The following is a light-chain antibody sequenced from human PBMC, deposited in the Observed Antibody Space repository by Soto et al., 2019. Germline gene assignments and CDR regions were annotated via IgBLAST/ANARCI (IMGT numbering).Light chain of an antibody. J-gene: IGLJ2*01. CDR2: EVS. CDR3: SSYSTGRTDVI. CDR1: SSDVASYNL. Sequence: QSAPTQPASVSGSPGQSITISCTGSSSDVASYNLVSWYQQLPGKAPKLMIYEVSNRPSGVSNRFSGSKSGNTASLTISGLQAEDEADYYCSSYSTGRTDVIFGGGTKLTVL. V-gene: IGLV2-14*02.